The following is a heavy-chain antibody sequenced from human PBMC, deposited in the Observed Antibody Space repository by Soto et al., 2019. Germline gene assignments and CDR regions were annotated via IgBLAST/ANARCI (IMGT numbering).Heavy chain of an antibody. CDR3: AKPTPESPSYGDYENFDY. Sequence: GGSLRLSCAASGFSFSSYAMTWVRQAPGKGLEWVSAISGSGGSTYYADSVKGRFTISRDNSKNTLYLQMNSLRAEDTAVYYCAKPTPESPSYGDYENFDYWGQGTLVTVSS. CDR2: ISGSGGST. J-gene: IGHJ4*02. D-gene: IGHD4-17*01. CDR1: GFSFSSYA. V-gene: IGHV3-23*01.